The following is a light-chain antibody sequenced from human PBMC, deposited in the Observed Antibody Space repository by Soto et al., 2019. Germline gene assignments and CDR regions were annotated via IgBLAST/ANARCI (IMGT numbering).Light chain of an antibody. V-gene: IGKV3-15*01. Sequence: EIVMTQSPATLSVSPGERATSSCRASQSVSSNLAWYQQKPGQAPRLLIYGASTRATGFPARFSGSGSGTEFTLTISSLQSEDFAVYYCQQYNNWPPYSFGQGTKLEIK. CDR3: QQYNNWPPYS. CDR2: GAS. J-gene: IGKJ2*01. CDR1: QSVSSN.